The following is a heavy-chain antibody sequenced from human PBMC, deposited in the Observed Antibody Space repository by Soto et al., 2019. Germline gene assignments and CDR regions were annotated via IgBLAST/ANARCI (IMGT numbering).Heavy chain of an antibody. D-gene: IGHD1-26*01. V-gene: IGHV1-24*01. J-gene: IGHJ4*02. CDR2: FDPEDGET. CDR1: GYTFTSYD. Sequence: ASVKVSCKASGYTFTSYDINWVRQAPGKGLEWMGGFDPEDGETIYAQKFQGRVTMTEDTSTDTAYMELSSLRSEDTAVYYCATVESSGSYYFDCWGQGTLVTVSS. CDR3: ATVESSGSYYFDC.